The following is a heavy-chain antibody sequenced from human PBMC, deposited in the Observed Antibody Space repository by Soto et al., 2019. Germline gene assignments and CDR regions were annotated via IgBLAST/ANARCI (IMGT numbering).Heavy chain of an antibody. CDR2: INHSGST. J-gene: IGHJ4*02. CDR1: GGSFSGYY. D-gene: IGHD3-16*01. Sequence: LTCAVYGGSFSGYYWSWIRQPPGKGLEWIGEINHSGSTNYNPSLKSRVTISVDTSKNQFALKLSSVTAADTAVYYCARGLGYWGQGTLVTVSS. CDR3: ARGLGY. V-gene: IGHV4-34*01.